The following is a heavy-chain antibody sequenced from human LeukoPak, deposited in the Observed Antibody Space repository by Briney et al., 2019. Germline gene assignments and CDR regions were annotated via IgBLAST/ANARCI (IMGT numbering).Heavy chain of an antibody. Sequence: PGGSLRLSCAASGLTFSNYAMNWVRQASGRGLEWVSSISSSSSYIYYADSVKGRFTISRDNAKNSLYLQMNSLRAEDTAVYYCAREMVDGMDVWGQGTTVTVSS. D-gene: IGHD3-10*01. J-gene: IGHJ6*02. CDR1: GLTFSNYA. CDR2: ISSSSSYI. V-gene: IGHV3-21*01. CDR3: AREMVDGMDV.